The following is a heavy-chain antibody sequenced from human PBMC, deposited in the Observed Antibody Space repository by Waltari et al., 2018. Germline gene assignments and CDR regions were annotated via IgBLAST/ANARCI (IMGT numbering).Heavy chain of an antibody. CDR2: INPNSGGT. CDR3: ARDQGRYSGSYSGY. J-gene: IGHJ4*02. Sequence: QVHLVQSGAAVKKPGASVKVPCKASGSTFTDYSLHWVRQAPGQGLEWMGRINPNSGGTNYAQKFQGRVTMTRDTSISTAYMELSRLRSDDTAVYYCARDQGRYSGSYSGYWGQGTLVTVSS. CDR1: GSTFTDYS. D-gene: IGHD1-26*01. V-gene: IGHV1-2*06.